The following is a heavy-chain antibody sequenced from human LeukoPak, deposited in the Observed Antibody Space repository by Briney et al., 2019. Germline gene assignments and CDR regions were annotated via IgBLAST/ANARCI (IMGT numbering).Heavy chain of an antibody. CDR2: IYYSGST. CDR1: GGSISSYY. CDR3: ARDLRYCSGGSCYSGFDY. D-gene: IGHD2-15*01. J-gene: IGHJ4*02. Sequence: SETLSLTCTVSGGSISSYYWSWIRQPPGKGLEWIGYIYYSGSTNYNPSLKSRVTISVDTSKNKFSLKLRSVTTADTAVYYCARDLRYCSGGSCYSGFDYWGQGTLVTVSS. V-gene: IGHV4-59*01.